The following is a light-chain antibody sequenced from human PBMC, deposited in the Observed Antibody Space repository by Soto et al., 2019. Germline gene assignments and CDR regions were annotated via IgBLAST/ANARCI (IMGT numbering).Light chain of an antibody. Sequence: DIQMTQSPSTLSASVGDRVTITCRASQSVSSWLAWYQQKPGKAPKLLIHKASTLESGVPSRFSGSESGTEFTLTISSLQPDDFATYYCQQYKTYPWTFGQGTKAEIK. V-gene: IGKV1-5*03. CDR2: KAS. J-gene: IGKJ1*01. CDR1: QSVSSW. CDR3: QQYKTYPWT.